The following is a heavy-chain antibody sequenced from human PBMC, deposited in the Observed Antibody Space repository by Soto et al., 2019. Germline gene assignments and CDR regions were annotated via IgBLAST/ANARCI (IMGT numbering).Heavy chain of an antibody. Sequence: EVQLVESGGGLVQPGGSLKLSCAASGFTFSGSAMHWVRQASGKGLEWVGRIRSKANSYATAYAASVKGRFTISRDDSKNTAYLQMNSLKTEDTAVYYGTRSDAVAGITFDYWGQGTLVTVSS. CDR1: GFTFSGSA. D-gene: IGHD6-19*01. CDR2: IRSKANSYAT. CDR3: TRSDAVAGITFDY. V-gene: IGHV3-73*02. J-gene: IGHJ4*02.